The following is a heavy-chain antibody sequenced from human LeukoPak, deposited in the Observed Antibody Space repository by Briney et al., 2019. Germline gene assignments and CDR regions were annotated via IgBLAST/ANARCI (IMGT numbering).Heavy chain of an antibody. J-gene: IGHJ4*02. V-gene: IGHV3-48*02. CDR3: ARVSAPGTSGWYFGY. Sequence: GGSPRLSCAASGFTFSSYGMNWVRQAPGKGLEWVSYISTSSNRIDYADSVKGRFTMSRDNAKNLLYLQMNSLRDEDTAMYYCARVSAPGTSGWYFGYWGKGTLVTVSS. CDR1: GFTFSSYG. D-gene: IGHD6-19*01. CDR2: ISTSSNRI.